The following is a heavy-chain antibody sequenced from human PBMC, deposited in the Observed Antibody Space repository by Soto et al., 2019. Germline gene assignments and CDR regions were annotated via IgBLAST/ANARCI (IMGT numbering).Heavy chain of an antibody. CDR3: ASGGYSCGWYIGQNYYYYGMDV. D-gene: IGHD6-19*01. CDR1: GYAFTSYD. V-gene: IGHV1-8*01. J-gene: IGHJ6*02. Sequence: ASVKVSCKASGYAFTSYDINWVRQATGQGLEWMGWMNPNSGNTGYAQKFQGRVTMTRNTSISTAYMELSSLRSEDTAVYYCASGGYSCGWYIGQNYYYYGMDVWG. CDR2: MNPNSGNT.